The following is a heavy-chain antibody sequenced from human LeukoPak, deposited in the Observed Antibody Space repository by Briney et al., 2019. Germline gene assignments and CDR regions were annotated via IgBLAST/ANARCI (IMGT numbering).Heavy chain of an antibody. D-gene: IGHD6-13*01. V-gene: IGHV3-33*01. CDR2: IWYDGSNK. Sequence: GGSLRLSCVASGFTFSNYGMHWVRQAPGKGLEWVAFIWYDGSNKDYADSVKGRFTISRDESKNTMYLQMNSLRVEDTAVYYCARDPRYTSNSIDYWGQGTLVTVSS. CDR1: GFTFSNYG. J-gene: IGHJ4*02. CDR3: ARDPRYTSNSIDY.